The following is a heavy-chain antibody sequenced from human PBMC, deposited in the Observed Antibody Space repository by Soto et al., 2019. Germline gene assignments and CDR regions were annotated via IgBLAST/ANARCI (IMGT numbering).Heavy chain of an antibody. CDR2: VNWNGGST. D-gene: IGHD1-1*01. Sequence: EVQLVESGGGVLRPGGSLRLSCAASGFTFDDYGMSWARQAPGKGLEWVSGVNWNGGSTGYADSVKGRFIISRYNAKNSLYLQMNSLRAEDTAFYYWVRGASLNVDYWGHGTLVTVAS. J-gene: IGHJ4*01. CDR1: GFTFDDYG. V-gene: IGHV3-20*04. CDR3: VRGASLNVDY.